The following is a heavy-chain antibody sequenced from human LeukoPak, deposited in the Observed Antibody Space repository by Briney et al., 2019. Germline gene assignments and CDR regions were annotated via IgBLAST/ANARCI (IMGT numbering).Heavy chain of an antibody. J-gene: IGHJ4*02. D-gene: IGHD4-23*01. CDR3: ARLTAVVTFDY. CDR2: IYPGDSDT. V-gene: IGHV5-51*01. Sequence: GESLKISCQGSGYSFTSYWIGWVRQMPGKGLEWMGIIYPGDSDTRYSPSFQGQVTISVDKSISTAYLQWRSLKVSDSAMYYCARLTAVVTFDYWGQGTLVTVSS. CDR1: GYSFTSYW.